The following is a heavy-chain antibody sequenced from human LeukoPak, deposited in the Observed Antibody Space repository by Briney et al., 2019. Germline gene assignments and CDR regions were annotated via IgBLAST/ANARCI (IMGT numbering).Heavy chain of an antibody. D-gene: IGHD5-12*01. Sequence: GGSLRLSCAASGFTFSRAWMSWVRQAPGQGLEWVADIKEDGSEDYYADSVKGRFAISKDNAKNSLYLQMNNRRAEDTAMYYCARDADGYEDWGQGTLVTVSS. CDR3: ARDADGYED. CDR2: IKEDGSED. J-gene: IGHJ4*02. CDR1: GFTFSRAW. V-gene: IGHV3-7*01.